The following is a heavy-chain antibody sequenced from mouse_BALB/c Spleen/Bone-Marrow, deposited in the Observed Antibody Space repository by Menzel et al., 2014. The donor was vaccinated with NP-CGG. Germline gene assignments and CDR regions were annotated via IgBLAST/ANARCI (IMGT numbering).Heavy chain of an antibody. D-gene: IGHD1-1*01. CDR1: GFSLTSYG. Sequence: VQRVESGPGLVAPSQSLSITCTVSGFSLTSYGVHWVRQPPGKGLEWLGVIWAGGSTNYNSALMSRLSISKDNSKSQFFLKMNSLQTDDTAMYYCARDNYGSRVFDYWGQGTTLTVSS. V-gene: IGHV2-9*02. J-gene: IGHJ2*01. CDR3: ARDNYGSRVFDY. CDR2: IWAGGST.